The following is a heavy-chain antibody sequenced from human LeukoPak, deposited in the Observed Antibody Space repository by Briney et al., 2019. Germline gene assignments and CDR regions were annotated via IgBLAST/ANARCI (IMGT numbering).Heavy chain of an antibody. CDR3: ARDLGYCSSISCQRNWFDP. Sequence: ASVKVSCKASGYTFTNNGISWVRQAHGQGLEWMGWISTYNGNTNYAQKLQDRVTMTTDTSTSTAYMELRSLRSDDTAVYYCARDLGYCSSISCQRNWFDPWGQGTLVTVSS. D-gene: IGHD2-2*01. CDR1: GYTFTNNG. CDR2: ISTYNGNT. V-gene: IGHV1-18*01. J-gene: IGHJ5*02.